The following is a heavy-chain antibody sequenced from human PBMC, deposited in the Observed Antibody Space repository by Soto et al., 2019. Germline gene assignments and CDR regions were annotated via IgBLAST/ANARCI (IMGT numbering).Heavy chain of an antibody. CDR1: GFTFSSYG. J-gene: IGHJ6*03. D-gene: IGHD3-10*01. V-gene: IGHV3-33*01. CDR2: IWYDGSNK. Sequence: GGSLRLSCAASGFTFSSYGMHWVRQAPGKGLEWVAVIWYDGSNKYYADSVKGRFTISRDNSKNTLYLQMNSLRAEDTAVYYCARDPRYGSGSYYSPYYYYYMDVWGKGTTVTVSS. CDR3: ARDPRYGSGSYYSPYYYYYMDV.